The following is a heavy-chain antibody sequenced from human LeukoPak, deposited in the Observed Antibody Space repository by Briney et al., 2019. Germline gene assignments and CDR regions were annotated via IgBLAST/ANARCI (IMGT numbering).Heavy chain of an antibody. CDR3: ARDRRVYSSSTYDY. D-gene: IGHD6-13*01. V-gene: IGHV3-21*01. CDR2: ISSTGDYI. CDR1: GFIFSGYS. Sequence: GSLRLSCAASGFIFSGYSMNWVRQTPGKGLEWVSSISSTGDYIYNADSLKGRFTISRDNAKNSLYLQINSLRAEDTAVYYCARDRRVYSSSTYDYWGQGTLVTVSS. J-gene: IGHJ4*02.